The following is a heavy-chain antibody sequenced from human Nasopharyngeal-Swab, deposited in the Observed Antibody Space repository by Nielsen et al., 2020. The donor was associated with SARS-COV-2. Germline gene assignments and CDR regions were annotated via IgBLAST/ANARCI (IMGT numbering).Heavy chain of an antibody. CDR1: GYRFTDYW. CDR3: AIGAAVGTLFHGMDV. D-gene: IGHD1-26*01. Sequence: GGSLRLSCATSGYRFTDYWIAWVRQAPGKGLECMGTIFPGDSDTRYSPSFEGRVTISVDQSITTAYLHWTSLKASDTAKYYCAIGAAVGTLFHGMDVWGQGTMVTFSS. CDR2: IFPGDSDT. J-gene: IGHJ6*02. V-gene: IGHV5-51*01.